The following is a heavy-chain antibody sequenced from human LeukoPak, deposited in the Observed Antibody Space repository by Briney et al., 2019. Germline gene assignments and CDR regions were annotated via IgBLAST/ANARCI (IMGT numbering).Heavy chain of an antibody. D-gene: IGHD3-3*01. CDR3: AKDSGYDFWSGYLYFDY. J-gene: IGHJ4*02. V-gene: IGHV3-30*02. Sequence: PGRSLRLSCAASGFTFSSYGMHWVRQAPGKGLEWVAFIRYDGSNKYYADSVKGRFTISRDNSKNTLYLQMNSLRAEDTAVYYCAKDSGYDFWSGYLYFDYWGQGTLVTVSS. CDR1: GFTFSSYG. CDR2: IRYDGSNK.